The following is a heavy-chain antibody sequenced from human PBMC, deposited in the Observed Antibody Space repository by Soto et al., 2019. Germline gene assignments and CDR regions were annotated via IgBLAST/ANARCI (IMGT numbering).Heavy chain of an antibody. Sequence: QVQLVESGGGVVQPGRSLRLSCAASGFTFSSYAMHWVRQAPGKGLEWVAVISYDGRNKYYADSVKGRFTISRDNSKNTLYLQMTSLRAEDRAVYYCSREHTVVVTNWGQEALVTVSS. J-gene: IGHJ4*02. V-gene: IGHV3-30*04. CDR3: SREHTVVVTN. CDR2: ISYDGRNK. D-gene: IGHD2-21*02. CDR1: GFTFSSYA.